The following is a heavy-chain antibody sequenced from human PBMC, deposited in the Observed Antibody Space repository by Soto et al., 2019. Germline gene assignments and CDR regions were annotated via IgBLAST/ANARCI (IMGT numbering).Heavy chain of an antibody. CDR3: ARYCTNDVCYNYFDY. CDR2: INHSGST. D-gene: IGHD2-8*01. Sequence: SETLSLTCAVYGGSFSGYYWSWIRQPPGKGLEWIGEINHSGSTNYNPSLKSRVTISVDTSKNQFSLKLSSVTAADTAVYYCARYCTNDVCYNYFDYWGQGTLVTVSS. V-gene: IGHV4-34*01. J-gene: IGHJ4*02. CDR1: GGSFSGYY.